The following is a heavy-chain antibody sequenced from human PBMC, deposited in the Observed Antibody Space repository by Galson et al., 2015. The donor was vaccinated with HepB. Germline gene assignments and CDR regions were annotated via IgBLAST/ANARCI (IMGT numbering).Heavy chain of an antibody. CDR2: ISSSTTYT. V-gene: IGHV3-11*06. J-gene: IGHJ4*02. D-gene: IGHD4-17*01. CDR1: GFTFSDYY. Sequence: SLRLSCAASGFTFSDYYMSWIRQAPGKGLEWLSYISSSTTYTNYADSVKGRFTIPRDNAKNSLFLQINSLRAEDTAVYYCARVADADYGDHSHFDYWGQGTLVTVSS. CDR3: ARVADADYGDHSHFDY.